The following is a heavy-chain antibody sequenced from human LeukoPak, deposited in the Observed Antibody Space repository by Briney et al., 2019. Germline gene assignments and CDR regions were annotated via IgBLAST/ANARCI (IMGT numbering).Heavy chain of an antibody. CDR2: ISSSSSYI. V-gene: IGHV3-21*01. J-gene: IGHJ5*02. CDR3: VRVAVAGNLNNWFDP. CDR1: GFTFSSYS. Sequence: PGGSLRLSCAASGFTFSSYSMNWVRQAPGKGLEWVSSISSSSSYIYYADSVKGRFTISRDNSKNTLYLQMNSLRAEDTAVYYCVRVAVAGNLNNWFDPWGQGTLVTVSS. D-gene: IGHD6-19*01.